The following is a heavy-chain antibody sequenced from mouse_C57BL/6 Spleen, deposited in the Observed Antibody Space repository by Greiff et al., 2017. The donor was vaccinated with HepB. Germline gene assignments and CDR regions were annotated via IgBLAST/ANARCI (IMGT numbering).Heavy chain of an antibody. Sequence: EVQLQQSGPELVKPGASVKISCKASGYTFTDYYMNWVKQSHGKSLEWIGDINPNNGGTSYNQKFKGKATLTVDKSSSTAYMELRSLTSEDSAVYYCARGAYYSNYWGQGTTLTVSS. CDR2: INPNNGGT. D-gene: IGHD2-5*01. J-gene: IGHJ2*01. CDR1: GYTFTDYY. V-gene: IGHV1-26*01. CDR3: ARGAYYSNY.